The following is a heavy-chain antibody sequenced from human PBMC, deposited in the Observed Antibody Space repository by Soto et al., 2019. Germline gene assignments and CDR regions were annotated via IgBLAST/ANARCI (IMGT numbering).Heavy chain of an antibody. CDR1: GYTFTGYY. CDR2: INPNSGGT. Sequence: ASVKVSCKASGYTFTGYYMXLVRQAPGQGLEWMGWINPNSGGTNYAQKFQGWVTMTRDTSISTAYVELSRLRSDDTAVYYCARGRSMTTVTTHFDYWGQGTLVTVSS. J-gene: IGHJ4*02. CDR3: ARGRSMTTVTTHFDY. V-gene: IGHV1-2*04. D-gene: IGHD4-4*01.